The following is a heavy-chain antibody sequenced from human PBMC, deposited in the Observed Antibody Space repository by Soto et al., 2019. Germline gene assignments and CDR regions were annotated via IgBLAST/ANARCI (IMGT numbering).Heavy chain of an antibody. D-gene: IGHD1-26*01. Sequence: KPGGSLRLSCAASGFTFSDYYMSWIRQAPGKGLEWVSYISSSGSTIYYADSVKGRFTISRDNAKNSLYLQMNSLRAEDTAVYYCAREAVGAYTHKEEWYNWFDPWGQGTLVTVSS. CDR3: AREAVGAYTHKEEWYNWFDP. V-gene: IGHV3-11*01. CDR1: GFTFSDYY. CDR2: ISSSGSTI. J-gene: IGHJ5*02.